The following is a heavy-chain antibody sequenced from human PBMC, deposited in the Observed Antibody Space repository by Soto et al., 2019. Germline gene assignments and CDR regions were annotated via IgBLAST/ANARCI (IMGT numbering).Heavy chain of an antibody. CDR3: ARDPKASSSWTYFDY. Sequence: GASVKVSCKASGYTFTSYAMHWVRQAPGQRLEWMGWINAGNGNTKYSQKFQGRVTITRDTSTSTVYMELSSLRSEDTAVYYCARDPKASSSWTYFDYWGQGTLVTVSS. V-gene: IGHV1-3*01. J-gene: IGHJ4*02. D-gene: IGHD6-13*01. CDR2: INAGNGNT. CDR1: GYTFTSYA.